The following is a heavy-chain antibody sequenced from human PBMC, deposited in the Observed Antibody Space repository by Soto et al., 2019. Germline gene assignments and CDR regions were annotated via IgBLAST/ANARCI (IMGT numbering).Heavy chain of an antibody. CDR2: IILPFGVP. V-gene: IGHV1-69*12. Sequence: QVRLVQSGAEVKKPGSSVKVSCKASGGTFSNFANNWVRQAPGQGLEWMGGIILPFGVPHYAQKFQGRVTIAADESMTTVYMDLSGLRSEDAAVYYCARGPDYEGAFDYWGQGTLVTVSS. D-gene: IGHD4-17*01. CDR1: GGTFSNFA. J-gene: IGHJ4*02. CDR3: ARGPDYEGAFDY.